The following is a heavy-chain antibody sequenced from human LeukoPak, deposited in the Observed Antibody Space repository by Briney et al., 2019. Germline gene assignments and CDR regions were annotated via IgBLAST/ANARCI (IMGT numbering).Heavy chain of an antibody. CDR1: GFTFSSYE. Sequence: PGGSLRLSCAAPGFTFSSYEMNSVRQAPGKGLEWVSYISSSGSTIYYADSVKGRFTFSRDNAKNSLYLQMNSLRAEDRAVYYCARDRRVRGVIIMPRHFDYWGQGTLVTVSS. CDR3: ARDRRVRGVIIMPRHFDY. J-gene: IGHJ4*02. CDR2: ISSSGSTI. V-gene: IGHV3-48*03. D-gene: IGHD3-10*01.